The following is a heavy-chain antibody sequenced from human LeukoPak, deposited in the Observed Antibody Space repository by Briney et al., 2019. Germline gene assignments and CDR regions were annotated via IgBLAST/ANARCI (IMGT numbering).Heavy chain of an antibody. CDR3: ARHEDSSSWYASFDY. V-gene: IGHV3-30-3*01. CDR1: GFTFSSYA. Sequence: GSLRLSCAASGFTFSSYAMHWVRQAPGKGLEWVAVISYDGSNKYYADSVKGRFTISRDNSKNTLYLQMNSLRAEDTAVYYCARHEDSSSWYASFDYWGQGTLVTVSS. D-gene: IGHD6-13*01. J-gene: IGHJ4*02. CDR2: ISYDGSNK.